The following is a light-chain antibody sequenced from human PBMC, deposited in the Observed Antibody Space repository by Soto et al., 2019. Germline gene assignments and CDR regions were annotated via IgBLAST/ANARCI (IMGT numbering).Light chain of an antibody. CDR2: DAS. CDR1: QTVSSW. Sequence: DIQMTQSPSTLSAYLVPGVTVSCRASQTVSSWLAWYQQKPGEAPKLLIYDASSLESGVPSRFSGSGSGTEFTLTISSLQPDDFATYYCQQYHEYWFGQGTKVDIK. V-gene: IGKV1-5*01. CDR3: QQYHEYW. J-gene: IGKJ1*01.